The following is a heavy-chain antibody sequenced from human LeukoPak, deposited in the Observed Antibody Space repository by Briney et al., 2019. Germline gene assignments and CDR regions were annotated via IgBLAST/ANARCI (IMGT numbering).Heavy chain of an antibody. J-gene: IGHJ6*02. V-gene: IGHV1-8*01. CDR3: ARSRTLEWLRLGKYYYYYGMDV. CDR2: MNPNSGNT. D-gene: IGHD5-12*01. CDR1: GYTFTSYD. Sequence: GASVKVSCKASGYTFTSYDINWVRQATGQGLEWMGWMNPNSGNTGYAQKFQGRVTMTRNTSISTAYMELSSLRSEDTAVYYCARSRTLEWLRLGKYYYYYGMDVWGQGTTVTVSS.